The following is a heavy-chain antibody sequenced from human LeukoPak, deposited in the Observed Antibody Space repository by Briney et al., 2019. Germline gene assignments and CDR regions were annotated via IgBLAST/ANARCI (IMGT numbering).Heavy chain of an antibody. CDR1: GGSISSSSYS. CDR2: IYYSGST. J-gene: IGHJ6*03. CDR3: ASYARDIVVVPPPGYYYMDV. D-gene: IGHD2-2*01. V-gene: IGHV4-39*07. Sequence: SETLSLTCTVSGGSISSSSYSWDWIRQPPGKGLEWIGNIYYSGSTYYNPSLKSRVTISVDTSKNQFSLKLNSVTAADTAVYYCASYARDIVVVPPPGYYYMDVWGKGTTVTVSS.